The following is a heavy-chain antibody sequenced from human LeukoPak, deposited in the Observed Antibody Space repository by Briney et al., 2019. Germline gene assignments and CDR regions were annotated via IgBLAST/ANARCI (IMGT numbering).Heavy chain of an antibody. Sequence: ASVKVSCKASGYTFTSYDINWMRQATGQGLEWMGWMNPNSGNTGYAQKFQDRLTMTRNTSISTAYMELSSLTSEDTAVYYCARVPFTIFGVGTMKQYYYYGLDVWGQGTTVTVSS. V-gene: IGHV1-8*01. J-gene: IGHJ6*02. CDR1: GYTFTSYD. CDR2: MNPNSGNT. D-gene: IGHD3-3*01. CDR3: ARVPFTIFGVGTMKQYYYYGLDV.